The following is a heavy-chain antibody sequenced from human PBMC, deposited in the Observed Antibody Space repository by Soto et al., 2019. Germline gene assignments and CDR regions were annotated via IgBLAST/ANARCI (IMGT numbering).Heavy chain of an antibody. CDR2: IMPVFRRP. V-gene: IGHV1-69*12. D-gene: IGHD1-1*01. Sequence: QVPLVQSGAEVKQPGSSVKVSCKASGGTFRTSAISWVRQAPGQGLEWVGGIMPVFRRPKYAQNFQDRVTITADESTSTAYMELNSLRSDDTAVYYCARDKDRLQLGGNYYFILDVWGQGTAVTVSS. J-gene: IGHJ6*02. CDR1: GGTFRTSA. CDR3: ARDKDRLQLGGNYYFILDV.